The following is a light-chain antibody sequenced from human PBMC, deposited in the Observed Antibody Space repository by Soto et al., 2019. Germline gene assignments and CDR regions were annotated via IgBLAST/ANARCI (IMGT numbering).Light chain of an antibody. CDR3: CSYAGSSTWV. V-gene: IGLV2-23*01. CDR2: EGS. CDR1: SSDVGNYNL. Sequence: QSVLTQPASVSGSPGQSITISCAGTSSDVGNYNLVSWYQQHPGKAPKLMISEGSKRPSGVSTRFSGSQSGNTASLTISGLQAEDEADYYCCSYAGSSTWVFGGGTQLTVL. J-gene: IGLJ3*02.